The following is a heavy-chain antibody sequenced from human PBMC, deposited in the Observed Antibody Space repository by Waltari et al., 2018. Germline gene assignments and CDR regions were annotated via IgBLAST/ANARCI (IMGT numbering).Heavy chain of an antibody. Sequence: QVQLQESGPGLVKPSQTLSLTCTVSGDSISNGSSHWSWIRPPAGQRLEGIGRIDNRGGVNYTPSLKSRVTISIDTSKNQFSLDLRSVTAADTAIYYCAREEGRYYNFWNGYYAFDNWGQGTLVTVSS. CDR2: IDNRGGV. CDR1: GDSISNGSSH. J-gene: IGHJ4*02. D-gene: IGHD3-3*01. CDR3: AREEGRYYNFWNGYYAFDN. V-gene: IGHV4-61*02.